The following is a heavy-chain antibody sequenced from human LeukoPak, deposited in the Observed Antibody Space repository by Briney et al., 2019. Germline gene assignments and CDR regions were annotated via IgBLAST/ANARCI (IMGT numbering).Heavy chain of an antibody. CDR1: GFTFNRYW. CDR2: INAAGSST. CDR3: AKDLDFWSAPLDGY. J-gene: IGHJ4*02. D-gene: IGHD3-3*01. Sequence: GGSLRLSCAASGFTFNRYWMHWVRQAPGKGLVWVSRINAAGSSTTYADSVKGRFTISRDNSKNTLYLQMNSLRAEDTAVYYCAKDLDFWSAPLDGYWGQGTLVTVSS. V-gene: IGHV3-74*01.